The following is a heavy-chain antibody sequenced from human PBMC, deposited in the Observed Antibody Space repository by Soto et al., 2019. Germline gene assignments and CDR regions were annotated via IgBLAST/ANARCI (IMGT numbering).Heavy chain of an antibody. D-gene: IGHD6-13*01. CDR3: ARTAGRPYNWFDP. Sequence: QVQLQESGPGLVKPSQTLSLTCTVSGGSISSGGYYWSWIRQHPGKGLEWIGFIYYSGNTYYNPSLKIRLTISVDTSKNQFSLKLSSVTDADTAVYYCARTAGRPYNWFDPWGQGTLVTVSS. CDR1: GGSISSGGYY. J-gene: IGHJ5*02. CDR2: IYYSGNT. V-gene: IGHV4-31*03.